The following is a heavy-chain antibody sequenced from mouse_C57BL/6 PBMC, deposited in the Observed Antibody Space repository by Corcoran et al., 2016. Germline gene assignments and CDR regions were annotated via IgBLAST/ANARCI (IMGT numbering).Heavy chain of an antibody. V-gene: IGHV9-3*01. CDR1: GYTFTTYG. CDR2: INTYSGVP. Sequence: QIQLVQSGPELKKTGETVKISCKASGYTFTTYGMSWVKQAPGKGLKWMGWINTYSGVPTYADDFKGRFAFSLETSASTAYLQINNLKNEDTATYFCARDPDEWFAYWGQGTLVTVSA. CDR3: ARDPDEWFAY. J-gene: IGHJ3*01.